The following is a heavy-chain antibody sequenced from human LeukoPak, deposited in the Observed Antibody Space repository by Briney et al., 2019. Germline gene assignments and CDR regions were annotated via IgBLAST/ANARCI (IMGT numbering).Heavy chain of an antibody. D-gene: IGHD2-2*01. CDR3: ARDCSSTNYQGAFDI. V-gene: IGHV1-2*02. CDR2: INPNSGGT. Sequence: ASVKVSFMASVYTFTVYYMHWVRQAPGQGLEWMGWINPNSGGTNYAQKFQGRVTMTRDTSISTAYMELSRLRSDDTAVYYCARDCSSTNYQGAFDIWGQGTMVTVSS. CDR1: VYTFTVYY. J-gene: IGHJ3*02.